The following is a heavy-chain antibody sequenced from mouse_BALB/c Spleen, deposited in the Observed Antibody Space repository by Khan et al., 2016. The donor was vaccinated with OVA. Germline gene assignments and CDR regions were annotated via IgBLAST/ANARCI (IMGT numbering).Heavy chain of an antibody. J-gene: IGHJ3*01. CDR1: GYTFADSG. Sequence: VQLQQSGPEPVRPGASVKISCKGSGYTFADSGMHWVRQSHAKSLEGIGVISTYYGNIKYNQKFEGRATMTVDKSSSTAYMELARLTSEDSAVYVCTRDGISEFAYWGQGTLVTVSA. CDR3: TRDGISEFAY. V-gene: IGHV1S137*01. CDR2: ISTYYGNI. D-gene: IGHD2-3*01.